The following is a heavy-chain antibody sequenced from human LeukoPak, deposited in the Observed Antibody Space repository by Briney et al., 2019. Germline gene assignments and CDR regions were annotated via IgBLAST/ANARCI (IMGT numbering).Heavy chain of an antibody. D-gene: IGHD6-13*01. V-gene: IGHV3-74*01. Sequence: PGGSLRLSCAASGFTFSSYWMHWVRQAPGKGLVWVSRISGDGTSRGYADSVKGRFTISRDNAKNMLYLQMNSLRDEDTAVYYCGRQQAAAGDYWGQGTLVTVSS. CDR1: GFTFSSYW. J-gene: IGHJ4*02. CDR2: ISGDGTSR. CDR3: GRQQAAAGDY.